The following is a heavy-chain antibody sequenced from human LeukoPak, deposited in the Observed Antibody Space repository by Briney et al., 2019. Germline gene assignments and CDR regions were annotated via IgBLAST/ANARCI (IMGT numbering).Heavy chain of an antibody. J-gene: IGHJ3*02. D-gene: IGHD3-22*01. CDR1: RFTFSDHY. V-gene: IGHV3-72*01. CDR2: IRTRAKGYTT. Sequence: GGSLRLSCAASRFTFSDHYMDWVRQAPGKGWEWVARIRTRAKGYTTQYAPSVRDRFSISRDDSTNSVYLQMNSLKTEDTAVYFCARVGDYYDTRGFSSDAFDIGGLGTMVTVAS. CDR3: ARVGDYYDTRGFSSDAFDI.